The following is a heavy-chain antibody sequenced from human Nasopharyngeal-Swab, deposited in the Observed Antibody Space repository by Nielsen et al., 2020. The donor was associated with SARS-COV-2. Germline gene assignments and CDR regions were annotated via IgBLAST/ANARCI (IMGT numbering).Heavy chain of an antibody. CDR1: GFTFDDYA. CDR3: TREGGDTALDH. CDR2: ISWNSDNL. V-gene: IGHV3-9*01. D-gene: IGHD3-16*01. Sequence: SLKISCAASGFTFDDYAMHWVRQAPGKGLEWVSCISWNSDNLGYADSVKGRFTISRDNARNSLYLQMNSLRAEDTAVYYCTREGGDTALDHWGQGTLVTVSS. J-gene: IGHJ4*02.